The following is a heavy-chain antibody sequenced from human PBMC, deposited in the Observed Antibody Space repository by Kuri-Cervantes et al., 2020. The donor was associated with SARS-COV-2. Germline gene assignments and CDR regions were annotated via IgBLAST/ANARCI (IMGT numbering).Heavy chain of an antibody. CDR3: ARDADDRSGYDYFDY. Sequence: GESLKISCAASGFTFSSYGMHWVRQAPGKELELVAVMWYDGSNKYYADSVKGRFTISRDNSKNTLYLQMNSLRAEDTAVYYCARDADDRSGYDYFDYWGQGTLVTVSS. D-gene: IGHD3-22*01. J-gene: IGHJ4*02. CDR2: MWYDGSNK. CDR1: GFTFSSYG. V-gene: IGHV3-30*19.